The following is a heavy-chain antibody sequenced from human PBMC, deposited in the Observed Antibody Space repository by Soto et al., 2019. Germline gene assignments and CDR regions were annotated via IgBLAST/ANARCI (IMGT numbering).Heavy chain of an antibody. CDR2: IYYSGST. Sequence: SETLSLTCTVSGGSISSYYWSWIRQPPGKGLEWIGYIYYSGSTNYNPSLKSRVTISVDTSKNQFSLKLSSVTAADTAVYYCARVGYSSGWYSTWNWFDPWGQGTLVTVSS. D-gene: IGHD6-19*01. CDR3: ARVGYSSGWYSTWNWFDP. CDR1: GGSISSYY. V-gene: IGHV4-59*01. J-gene: IGHJ5*02.